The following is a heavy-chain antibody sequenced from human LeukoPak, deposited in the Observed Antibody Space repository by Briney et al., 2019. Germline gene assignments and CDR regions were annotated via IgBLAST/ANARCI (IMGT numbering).Heavy chain of an antibody. J-gene: IGHJ5*02. CDR1: RFIIEDYT. CDR3: AKDLTYESSGSVIDT. V-gene: IGHV3-43*01. D-gene: IGHD3-22*01. Sequence: PGGSLRLSCAASRFIIEDYTMHWVRQVPGKTLERVSLVNWHGTTYYADSLKGRFTISRDNSKNSLYLQMDSLRTEDTAFYYCAKDLTYESSGSVIDTWGLGTLVTVSS. CDR2: VNWHGTT.